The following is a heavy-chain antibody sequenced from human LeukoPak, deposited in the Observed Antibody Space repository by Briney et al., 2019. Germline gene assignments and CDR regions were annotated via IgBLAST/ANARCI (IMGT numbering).Heavy chain of an antibody. V-gene: IGHV1-69*13. CDR3: ARSVTTGVYYFDY. D-gene: IGHD4-11*01. Sequence: SVKVSCKASGGTFSSYAISWVRQAPGQGLEWMGGIILIFGTANYAQKFQGRVTITADESTSTAYMELSSLRSEDTAVYYCARSVTTGVYYFDYWGQGTLVTVSS. CDR1: GGTFSSYA. J-gene: IGHJ4*02. CDR2: IILIFGTA.